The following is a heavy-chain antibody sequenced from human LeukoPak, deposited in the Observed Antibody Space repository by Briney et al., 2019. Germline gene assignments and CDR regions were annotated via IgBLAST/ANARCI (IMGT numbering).Heavy chain of an antibody. Sequence: GGSLRLSCSASGFTFSSYATHWVRQAPGTGLVWVSRITDDATTTYADSVRGRFAISRDNAKNILYLQMNSLRVEDTAVYYCVRDRVGPDYWGQGTLVTVSS. D-gene: IGHD1-26*01. J-gene: IGHJ4*02. V-gene: IGHV3-74*03. CDR3: VRDRVGPDY. CDR2: ITDDATT. CDR1: GFTFSSYA.